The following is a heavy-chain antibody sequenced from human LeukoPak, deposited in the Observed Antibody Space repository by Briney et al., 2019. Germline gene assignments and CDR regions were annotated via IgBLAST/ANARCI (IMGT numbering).Heavy chain of an antibody. Sequence: GGSLRLSCAASGFTVSSNFMSWVRQAPGKGLEWVSVIYTGGYTYYADSVKGRFTISRDNSKNTLYLQMNSLRAEDTAVYYCARGTGHDAFDIWGQGTMVTVSS. CDR3: ARGTGHDAFDI. V-gene: IGHV3-66*01. D-gene: IGHD3/OR15-3a*01. J-gene: IGHJ3*02. CDR1: GFTVSSNF. CDR2: IYTGGYT.